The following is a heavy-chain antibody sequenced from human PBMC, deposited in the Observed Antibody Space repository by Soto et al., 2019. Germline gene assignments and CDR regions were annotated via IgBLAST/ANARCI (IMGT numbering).Heavy chain of an antibody. Sequence: GGSLRLSCAASGFTFDDYAMHWVRQAPGKGLEWVSGISWNSGSIGYADSVKGRFTISRDNAKNSLYLQMNSLRAEDTALYYCAKDMGDYGDYHDAFDIWGQGTMVTVS. J-gene: IGHJ3*02. CDR3: AKDMGDYGDYHDAFDI. V-gene: IGHV3-9*01. D-gene: IGHD4-17*01. CDR1: GFTFDDYA. CDR2: ISWNSGSI.